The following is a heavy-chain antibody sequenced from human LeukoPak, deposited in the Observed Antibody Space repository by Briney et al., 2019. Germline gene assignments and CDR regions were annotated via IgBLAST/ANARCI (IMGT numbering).Heavy chain of an antibody. CDR2: ISSSSSTI. CDR3: ARDTLGDFDY. V-gene: IGHV3-48*04. D-gene: IGHD3-16*01. CDR1: GFTFSSYS. Sequence: GGSLRLSCAASGFTFSSYSMNRVRQAPGKGLEWVSYISSSSSTIYYADSVKGRFTISRDNAKNSLYLQMNSLRAEDTAVYYCARDTLGDFDYWGQGTLVTVSS. J-gene: IGHJ4*02.